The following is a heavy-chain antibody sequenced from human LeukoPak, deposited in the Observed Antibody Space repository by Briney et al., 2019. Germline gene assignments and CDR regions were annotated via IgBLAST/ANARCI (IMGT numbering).Heavy chain of an antibody. CDR1: GSTFSSNW. Sequence: PGGSLRLSCAASGSTFSSNWMSWVRQAPGKGLEWVANIKQDGSEKNYVDSVKGRFTISRDNAKNSLYLHMNSLRVEDTAVYYCARDAYSKPAYWGQGTLVTVSS. J-gene: IGHJ4*02. CDR3: ARDAYSKPAY. CDR2: IKQDGSEK. D-gene: IGHD4-11*01. V-gene: IGHV3-7*01.